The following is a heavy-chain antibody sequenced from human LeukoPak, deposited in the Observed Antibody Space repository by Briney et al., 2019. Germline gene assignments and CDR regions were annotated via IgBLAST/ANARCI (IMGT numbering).Heavy chain of an antibody. CDR1: GFTFRNYW. D-gene: IGHD5-24*01. Sequence: GGSLRLSCAASGFTFRNYWMHWVRQAPGKGLVWVSRVKGDGSYTDYADSVKGRFTISRDNAKNTLYLQMYSLRAEDTAAYYCVRDGDDYNFDYWGQGSLVTVSS. J-gene: IGHJ4*02. CDR2: VKGDGSYT. CDR3: VRDGDDYNFDY. V-gene: IGHV3-74*01.